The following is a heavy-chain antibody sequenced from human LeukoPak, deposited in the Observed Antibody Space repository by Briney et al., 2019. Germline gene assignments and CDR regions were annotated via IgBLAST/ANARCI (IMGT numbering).Heavy chain of an antibody. CDR1: GVTFNSYD. V-gene: IGHV3-30*02. Sequence: RGTLRLSCAASGVTFNSYDMRWVRQSPGKGLEVVGFIRSDGSEKYYVASVEGRFTISSDTSKNTLYLQMNGLRAEDTAVYYCATSVTGYNSPFYYWGQGTLVTVSP. D-gene: IGHD6-13*01. CDR2: IRSDGSEK. CDR3: ATSVTGYNSPFYY. J-gene: IGHJ4*02.